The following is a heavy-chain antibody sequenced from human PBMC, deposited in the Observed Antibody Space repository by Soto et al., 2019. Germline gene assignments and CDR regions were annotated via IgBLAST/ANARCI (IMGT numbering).Heavy chain of an antibody. CDR1: GFTFSSYA. Sequence: PGGSLRLSCAASGFTFSSYAMSWVRQAPGKGLEWVSAISGSGGSTYYADSVKGRFTISRDNSKNTLYLQMNSMRGDGSSVYFCAKDSPVNCNLGGNLFDPLGQGALVTASS. V-gene: IGHV3-23*01. J-gene: IGHJ5*02. CDR2: ISGSGGST. CDR3: AKDSPVNCNLGGNLFDP. D-gene: IGHD1-7*01.